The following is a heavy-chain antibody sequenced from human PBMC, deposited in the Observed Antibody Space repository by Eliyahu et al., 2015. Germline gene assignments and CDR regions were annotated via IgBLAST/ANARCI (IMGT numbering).Heavy chain of an antibody. CDR1: GGTFSSYA. Sequence: QAQLVQSGAEVKKPGSSVKVSCKASGGTFSSYAISWVRQAPGQGLEWMGRIIPILGIANYAQKFQGRVTITTDKSTSTAYMELSSLRSEDTAVYYCASGTGPGRYCSGGSCYSGGWFDPWGQGTLVTVSS. CDR2: IIPILGIA. J-gene: IGHJ5*02. CDR3: ASGTGPGRYCSGGSCYSGGWFDP. D-gene: IGHD2-15*01. V-gene: IGHV1-69*04.